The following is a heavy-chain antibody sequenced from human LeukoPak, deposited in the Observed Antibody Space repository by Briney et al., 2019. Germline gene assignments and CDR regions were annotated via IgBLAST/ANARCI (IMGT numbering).Heavy chain of an antibody. CDR1: GGSFSGYY. CDR3: ARGRYYGSGSYPVDY. D-gene: IGHD3-10*01. J-gene: IGHJ4*02. CDR2: INHSGST. Sequence: SETLSLTCAVYGGSFSGYYWSSIRQPPGKGLEWIGEINHSGSTNYNPSLKSRVTISVDTSKNQFSLKLSSVTAADTAVYYCARGRYYGSGSYPVDYWGQGTLVTVSS. V-gene: IGHV4-34*01.